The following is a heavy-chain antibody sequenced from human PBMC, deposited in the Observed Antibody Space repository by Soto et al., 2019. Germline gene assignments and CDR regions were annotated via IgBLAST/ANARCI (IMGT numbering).Heavy chain of an antibody. J-gene: IGHJ4*02. CDR2: ISWNSGII. D-gene: IGHD4-17*01. CDR1: GFTFDDYA. V-gene: IGHV3-9*01. CDR3: AKEVYYADYYFDY. Sequence: EVQLVESGGGLVQPGRSLRLSCAASGFTFDDYAMHWVRQAPGKGLEWVSGISWNSGIIGYADSVKGRFTISRDNAKNSLYLQMNSLRAEDTALYYCAKEVYYADYYFDYWGQGTLVTVSS.